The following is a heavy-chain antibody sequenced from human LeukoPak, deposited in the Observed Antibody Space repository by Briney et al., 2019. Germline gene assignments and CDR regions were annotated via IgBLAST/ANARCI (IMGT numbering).Heavy chain of an antibody. CDR1: GFTFSSYA. J-gene: IGHJ4*02. V-gene: IGHV3-30*04. Sequence: GGSLRLSCAASGFTFSSYAMHWVRQAPGKGLEWVAVISYDGSNKYYADSVKGRFTISRDNSKNTLYLQMNSLKTEDTAVYYCTRYNVGFESWGQGTLVTVSS. CDR2: ISYDGSNK. D-gene: IGHD1-1*01. CDR3: TRYNVGFES.